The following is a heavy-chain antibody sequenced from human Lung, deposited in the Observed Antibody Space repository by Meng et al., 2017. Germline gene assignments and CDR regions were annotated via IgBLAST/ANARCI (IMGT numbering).Heavy chain of an antibody. D-gene: IGHD4-17*01. CDR3: AVMGLYGDYDNWYFDL. J-gene: IGHJ2*01. V-gene: IGHV1-18*01. CDR1: GYTFIRYG. CDR2: ISTYNGNT. Sequence: QGQLGQSGAEVKKPGASVKVSCKASGYTFIRYGISWVRQAPGQGLEWMGWISTYNGNTNYAQKFQGRVTMTTDTSTSTAYMELRSLRSDDTAVYYCAVMGLYGDYDNWYFDLWGRGTLVTVSS.